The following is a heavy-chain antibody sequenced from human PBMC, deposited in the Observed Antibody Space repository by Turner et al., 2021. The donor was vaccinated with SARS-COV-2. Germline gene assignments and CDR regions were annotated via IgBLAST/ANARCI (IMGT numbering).Heavy chain of an antibody. Sequence: QVQLLESGGGVVQPGRSLRLSCAASGLTFSSYGMHWVRQAPGKGLEWVAVIWYDGSNKYNADSVKGRFTISRDNSKNTLYLQMNSLRAEDTAVYYCATGSGSYYFSPTYYFDYWGQGTLVTVSS. J-gene: IGHJ4*02. CDR3: ATGSGSYYFSPTYYFDY. V-gene: IGHV3-33*01. CDR2: IWYDGSNK. D-gene: IGHD1-26*01. CDR1: GLTFSSYG.